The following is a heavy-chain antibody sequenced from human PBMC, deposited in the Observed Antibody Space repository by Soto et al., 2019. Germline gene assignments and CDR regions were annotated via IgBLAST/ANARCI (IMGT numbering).Heavy chain of an antibody. D-gene: IGHD3-16*01. CDR1: GGSISSYY. J-gene: IGHJ4*02. CDR2: IYYSGST. V-gene: IGHV4-59*01. Sequence: SETLSLTCTVSGGSISSYYWSWIRQPPGKGLEWIGYIYYSGSTNYNPSLKSRVTISVDTSKNQFSLKLSSVTAADTAVYYCARDRGAEGVPDYWGQGTLVTVSS. CDR3: ARDRGAEGVPDY.